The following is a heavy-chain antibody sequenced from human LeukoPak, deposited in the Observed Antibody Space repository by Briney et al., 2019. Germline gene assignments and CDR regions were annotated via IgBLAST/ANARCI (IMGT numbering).Heavy chain of an antibody. CDR3: ARRPYSSSWYSWFDP. J-gene: IGHJ5*02. V-gene: IGHV1-2*04. D-gene: IGHD6-13*01. CDR2: INPNSGGT. Sequence: ASVKVSCKASGYTFTGYYMHWVRQAPGQGLEWMGWINPNSGGTNYAQKFQGWVTMTRDTSTSTAYMELRSLRSDDTAVYYCARRPYSSSWYSWFDPWGQGTLVTVSS. CDR1: GYTFTGYY.